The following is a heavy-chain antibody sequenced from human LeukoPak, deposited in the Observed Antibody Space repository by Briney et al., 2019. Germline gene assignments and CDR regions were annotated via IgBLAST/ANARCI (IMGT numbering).Heavy chain of an antibody. CDR3: ARDSQGIAVAGTYFDY. V-gene: IGHV1-46*01. CDR1: GYTFTNNY. CDR2: INPSGGST. Sequence: ASVKVSCKASGYTFTNNYLHWVRQAPGQGLEWMGIINPSGGSTSYAQKFQGRVTMTRDTSTSTVYMELSSLRSEDTAVYYCARDSQGIAVAGTYFDYWGQGTLVTVSS. D-gene: IGHD6-19*01. J-gene: IGHJ4*02.